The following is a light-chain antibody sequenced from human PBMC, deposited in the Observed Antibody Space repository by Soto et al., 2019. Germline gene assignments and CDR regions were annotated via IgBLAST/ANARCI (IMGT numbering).Light chain of an antibody. CDR2: GVS. CDR3: QQYDSSPRT. Sequence: MLTPYPGTLSLSPGERAPLSCRASQSLSSRNLAWYQQKPGQAPRPLIYGVSSRATGIPDRFSGSGSGTDFTLTISRLEPEDFAVYYCQQYDSSPRTFGQGAKVDI. J-gene: IGKJ1*01. CDR1: QSLSSRN. V-gene: IGKV3-20*01.